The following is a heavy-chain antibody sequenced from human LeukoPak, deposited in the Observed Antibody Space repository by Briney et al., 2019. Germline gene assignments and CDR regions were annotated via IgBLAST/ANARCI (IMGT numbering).Heavy chain of an antibody. Sequence: PSETLSLTCSVSGGAISSHYWSWIRQPPGKGLEWIGYISYSGNTVYNPSLKSRVIILGDMSKNQFSLKLTSVTAADTAVYYCARHATGSYSVPWLDPWGQGTLVTVSS. V-gene: IGHV4-59*08. D-gene: IGHD3-10*01. CDR3: ARHATGSYSVPWLDP. J-gene: IGHJ5*02. CDR2: ISYSGNT. CDR1: GGAISSHY.